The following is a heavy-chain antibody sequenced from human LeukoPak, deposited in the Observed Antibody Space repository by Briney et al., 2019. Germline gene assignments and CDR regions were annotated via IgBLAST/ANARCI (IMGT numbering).Heavy chain of an antibody. J-gene: IGHJ4*02. V-gene: IGHV4-39*07. CDR1: GGSISSSSYY. D-gene: IGHD6-13*01. CDR3: ARGRAAAGTFSFDY. Sequence: SETLSLTCTVSGGSISSSSYYWSWIRQPPGKGLEWIGEINHSGSTNYNPSLKSRVTISVDTSKNQFSLKLSSVTAADTAVYYCARGRAAAGTFSFDYWGQGTLVTVSS. CDR2: INHSGST.